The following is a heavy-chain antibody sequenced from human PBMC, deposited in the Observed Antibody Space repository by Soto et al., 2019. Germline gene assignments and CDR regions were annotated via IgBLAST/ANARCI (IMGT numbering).Heavy chain of an antibody. Sequence: PGGSLRLSCAASGFTFDDYAMHWVRQAPGKGLEWVSGSSWNSGSIGYADSVKGRFTISRDNAKNSLYLQMNSLRAEDTALYYCAKDSYYDFWSAYYGMDVWGQGTTVTVSS. CDR1: GFTFDDYA. V-gene: IGHV3-9*01. J-gene: IGHJ6*02. CDR3: AKDSYYDFWSAYYGMDV. D-gene: IGHD3-3*01. CDR2: SSWNSGSI.